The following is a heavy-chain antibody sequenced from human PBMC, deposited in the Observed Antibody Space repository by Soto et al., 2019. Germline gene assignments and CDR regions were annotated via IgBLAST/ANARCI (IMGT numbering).Heavy chain of an antibody. Sequence: PSQTLSLTCAISGDSVSGNSAAWNWIRQSPARGLEWLGRTYYRSKWYNDYVVSMKSRISINPDTSKNQFSLQLNSVTPEDTAVYYCARGTDSSFDSWGQGSPVTVSS. CDR1: GDSVSGNSAA. V-gene: IGHV6-1*01. D-gene: IGHD1-1*01. CDR2: TYYRSKWYN. CDR3: ARGTDSSFDS. J-gene: IGHJ4*02.